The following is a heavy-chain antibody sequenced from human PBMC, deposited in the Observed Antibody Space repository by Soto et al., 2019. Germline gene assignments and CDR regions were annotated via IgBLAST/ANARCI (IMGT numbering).Heavy chain of an antibody. D-gene: IGHD3-16*02. CDR3: AKTIGLRLGELSPDN. J-gene: IGHJ4*02. CDR2: TSFDGRKQ. Sequence: QVQLVESGGGVVQPGGSLRLSCAASGFNLNNYGIHWVRQAPGKGLEWVAFTSFDGRKQVYPDSLQGRFTISRDNSKNTVYLQMSSLRPEDTAVYYCAKTIGLRLGELSPDNWGQGTLVTVSS. V-gene: IGHV3-30*18. CDR1: GFNLNNYG.